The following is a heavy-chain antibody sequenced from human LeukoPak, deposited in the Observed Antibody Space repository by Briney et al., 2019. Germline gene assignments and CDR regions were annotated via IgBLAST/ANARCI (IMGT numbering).Heavy chain of an antibody. Sequence: PGGFLRLSCAASGFTVSNYYMSWVRQAPGKGLEWVSVIYSGGDTFHADSVKGRFTLSRDNSKNTLYLQMNSLRAEDTAVYYCTRDPDGWGQGTLVTVSS. CDR1: GFTVSNYY. CDR3: TRDPDG. V-gene: IGHV3-66*01. CDR2: IYSGGDT. J-gene: IGHJ4*02.